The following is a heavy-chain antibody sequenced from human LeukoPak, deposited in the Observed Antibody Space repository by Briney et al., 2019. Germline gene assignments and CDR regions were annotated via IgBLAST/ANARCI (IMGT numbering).Heavy chain of an antibody. CDR1: VGPFSSGGYA. Sequence: SQTLSLTCTVSVGPFSSGGYAWSWIRQPSGKVLGWIGYIYHSGSTFYNPSLKSRVTLSVDRSKNQFSLKLSSVTAADTAVYYCARAILNYYYFGIDVWGKGTTVTVSS. J-gene: IGHJ6*04. V-gene: IGHV4-30-2*01. CDR3: ARAILNYYYFGIDV. CDR2: IYHSGST.